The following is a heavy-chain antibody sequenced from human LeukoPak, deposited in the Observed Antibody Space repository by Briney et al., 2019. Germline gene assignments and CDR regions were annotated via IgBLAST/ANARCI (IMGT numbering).Heavy chain of an antibody. V-gene: IGHV3-7*01. Sequence: GGSLRLSCAASGFTFSNYWMSWVRQASGKGLEWVANIKEDGSEKYYVDSVKGRFTISRDNAKNSLYLQMNSLRAEDTAIYYCASVRRLGYWGQGTLVTVSS. J-gene: IGHJ4*02. CDR2: IKEDGSEK. D-gene: IGHD6-25*01. CDR1: GFTFSNYW. CDR3: ASVRRLGY.